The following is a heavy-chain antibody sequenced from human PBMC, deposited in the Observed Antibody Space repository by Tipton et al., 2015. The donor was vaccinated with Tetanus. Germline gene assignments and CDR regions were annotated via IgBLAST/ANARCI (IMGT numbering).Heavy chain of an antibody. CDR3: ARDIGRVGVVNY. V-gene: IGHV3-53*01. CDR2: IYSGGST. CDR1: GFTVSSNY. D-gene: IGHD3-3*01. Sequence: SLRLSCAASGFTVSSNYMSWVRQAPGKGLEWVSVIYSGGSTYYADSVKGRFTISRDNSKNTLYLQMNTLRAEDTAVYYCARDIGRVGVVNYWGQGTLVTVSS. J-gene: IGHJ4*02.